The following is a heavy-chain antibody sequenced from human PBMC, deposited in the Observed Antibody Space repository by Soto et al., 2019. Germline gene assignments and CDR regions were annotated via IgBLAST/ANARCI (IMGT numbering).Heavy chain of an antibody. J-gene: IGHJ3*02. CDR3: ARAPRMAPFDI. V-gene: IGHV3-33*01. CDR2: IRNDGSDK. CDR1: GFIFSPYG. Sequence: GGSLRLSCAASGFIFSPYGIHWVRQAPGKGLEWVALIRNDGSDKYYAESVAGRFTISRDNSKNTVYLQMNSLRAEDTALYFCARAPRMAPFDIWGQGTMVTVSS.